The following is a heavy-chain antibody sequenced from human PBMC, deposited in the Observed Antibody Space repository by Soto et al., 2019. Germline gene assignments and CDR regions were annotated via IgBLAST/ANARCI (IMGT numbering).Heavy chain of an antibody. V-gene: IGHV3-33*01. CDR3: ARRRRDGHNLLGSGGYYYYYGMDV. CDR2: IWYDGSNK. D-gene: IGHD3-10*01. Sequence: GRYPKISFAASGFTFNRYGMHCVRRSPGKGREWVAVIWYDGSNKYYADSVKGRFTISRDNSENTLYLQMNSLRAEDTAVYYCARRRRDGHNLLGSGGYYYYYGMDVWGQGT. J-gene: IGHJ6*02. CDR1: GFTFNRYG.